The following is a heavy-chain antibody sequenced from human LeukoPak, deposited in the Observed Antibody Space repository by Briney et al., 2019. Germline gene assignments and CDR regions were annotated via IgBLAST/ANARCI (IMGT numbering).Heavy chain of an antibody. V-gene: IGHV3-48*02. CDR3: ARAMRIAVAGTDY. D-gene: IGHD6-19*01. CDR2: ITSSSTTM. J-gene: IGHJ4*02. Sequence: GGSLRLSCAASGFTFSSYSMIWVRQAPGKGLEWVSSITSSSTTMYYADSVKGRFTISRDNAKSSLFLQLNSLTEGDAAVYYCARAMRIAVAGTDYWGQGTLVTVSS. CDR1: GFTFSSYS.